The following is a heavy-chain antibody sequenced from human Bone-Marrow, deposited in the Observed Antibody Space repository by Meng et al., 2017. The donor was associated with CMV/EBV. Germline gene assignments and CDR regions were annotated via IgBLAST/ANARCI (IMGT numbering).Heavy chain of an antibody. CDR3: ARGGRPTGGYFQH. Sequence: ASVKVSCKASGYTFTSYGISWVRQAPGQGLEWMGWINPNSGGTNYAQKFQGRVTMTRDTSISTAYMELSRLRSDDTAVYYCARGGRPTGGYFQHWGQGTLVTVSS. J-gene: IGHJ1*01. V-gene: IGHV1-2*02. D-gene: IGHD7-27*01. CDR1: GYTFTSYG. CDR2: INPNSGGT.